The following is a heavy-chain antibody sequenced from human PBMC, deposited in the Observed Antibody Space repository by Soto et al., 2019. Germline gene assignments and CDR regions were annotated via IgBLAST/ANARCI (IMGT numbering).Heavy chain of an antibody. D-gene: IGHD2-8*01. CDR3: ARYNSYAIDY. V-gene: IGHV4-59*01. CDR1: GTSISSYY. Sequence: SETLSLTCTVSGTSISSYYWSWIRQPPGKGLEWIANIHYSGTTNYNPSLASRVTLSVDTSKNQLSLKMTSVTAADRAMYFCARYNSYAIDYWGRGTLVTVSS. CDR2: IHYSGTT. J-gene: IGHJ4*02.